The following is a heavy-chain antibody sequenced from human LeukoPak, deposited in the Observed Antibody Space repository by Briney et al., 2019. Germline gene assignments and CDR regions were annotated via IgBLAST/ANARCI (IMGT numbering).Heavy chain of an antibody. J-gene: IGHJ5*02. CDR1: GFTFNSYS. Sequence: GSLRLSCAASGFTFNSYSMNWVRQAPGKGLEWVSAISGSGGSTYYADSVKGRFTISRDNSKNTLYLQMNSLRAEDTAVYYCAKDPVLRFLESTRNWFDPWGQGTLVTVSS. D-gene: IGHD3-3*01. CDR3: AKDPVLRFLESTRNWFDP. CDR2: ISGSGGST. V-gene: IGHV3-23*01.